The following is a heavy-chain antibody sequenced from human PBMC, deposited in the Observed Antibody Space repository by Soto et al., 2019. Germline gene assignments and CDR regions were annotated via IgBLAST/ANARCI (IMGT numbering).Heavy chain of an antibody. CDR2: VIPIFGTA. J-gene: IGHJ2*01. D-gene: IGHD2-15*01. CDR3: ARVLPNWYFDL. CDR1: GGTFSSYA. V-gene: IGHV1-69*12. Sequence: QVQLVQSGAEVKKPGSSVKVSCKASGGTFSSYAISWVRQVPGQGLEWMGGVIPIFGTANYAQKFQGRVTITADESTSTAYMELSGLRSEDTAVYYCARVLPNWYFDLWGRGTLVTVSS.